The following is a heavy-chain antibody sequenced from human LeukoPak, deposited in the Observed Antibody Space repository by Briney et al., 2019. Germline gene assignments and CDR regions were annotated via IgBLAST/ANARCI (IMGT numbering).Heavy chain of an antibody. J-gene: IGHJ5*02. CDR1: GYSISSGYY. V-gene: IGHV4-38-2*02. Sequence: TSETLSLTCTVSGYSISSGYYWGWIRQPPGKGLEWIGSIYYSGSTYYNPSLKSRVTISVDTSKNQFSLKLSSVTAADTAVYYCAPDLGYCSSTSCYPWGQGTLVTVSS. CDR2: IYYSGST. D-gene: IGHD2-2*01. CDR3: APDLGYCSSTSCYP.